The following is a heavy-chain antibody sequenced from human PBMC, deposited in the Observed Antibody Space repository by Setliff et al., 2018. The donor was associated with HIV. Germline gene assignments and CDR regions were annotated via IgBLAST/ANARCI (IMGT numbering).Heavy chain of an antibody. Sequence: SETLSLTCAIYGGSFNVYSWSWIRQPPGKGLEWIGEINQSGNTKYNPSLKSRVSISVDTSKAQFTLDLASVTAADMAVYYCARTAPPRIAAPYNDPFDIWGQGTMVTVS. J-gene: IGHJ3*02. CDR3: ARTAPPRIAAPYNDPFDI. V-gene: IGHV4-34*01. CDR1: GGSFNVYS. D-gene: IGHD6-13*01. CDR2: INQSGNT.